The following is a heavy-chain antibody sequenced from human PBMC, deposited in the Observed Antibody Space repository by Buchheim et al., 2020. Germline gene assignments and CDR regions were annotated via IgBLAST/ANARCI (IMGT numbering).Heavy chain of an antibody. CDR2: ISASGGNT. CDR1: GFTFSNYA. Sequence: EVQLLESGGGLVQPGGSLRLSCAASGFTFSNYAMGWLRQAPGQGLEWVSGISASGGNTNSADSVEGSFTISSDNLQNRLHLQMYSLRDKDTAVYYCASHIRAMAHYYYYGMDVWGQGTT. J-gene: IGHJ6*02. CDR3: ASHIRAMAHYYYYGMDV. D-gene: IGHD2-21*01. V-gene: IGHV3-23*01.